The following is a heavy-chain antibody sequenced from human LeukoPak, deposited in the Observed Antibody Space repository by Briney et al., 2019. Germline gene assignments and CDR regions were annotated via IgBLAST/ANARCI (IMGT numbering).Heavy chain of an antibody. CDR2: ISGSVTI. Sequence: SEALSLTCTVPGGSINSYWSWIRQPAGKGLEWIGRISGSVTITYNPALQSRLSISIATSKNQFSLKLMSVTAADTAVYYCARDSGTTGEVKFDPWRQGTLVTVSS. CDR3: ARDSGTTGEVKFDP. CDR1: GGSINSY. D-gene: IGHD3-10*01. J-gene: IGHJ5*02. V-gene: IGHV4-4*07.